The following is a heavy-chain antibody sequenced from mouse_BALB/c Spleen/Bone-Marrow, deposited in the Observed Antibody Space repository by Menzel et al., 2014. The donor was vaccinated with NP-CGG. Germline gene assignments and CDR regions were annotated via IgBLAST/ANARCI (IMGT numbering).Heavy chain of an antibody. D-gene: IGHD2-4*01. CDR2: ISGDGRYT. CDR3: ARHAYYDQTEVSFVC. CDR1: GFSFSNYG. V-gene: IGHV5-9-2*01. J-gene: IGHJ3*01. Sequence: EVQGVESGGGLVKSGGSLKLSCAAPGFSFSNYGMSWLRQTPEKRLEWVATISGDGRYTFNSDSVKGRFTISRDNAKNNLYLQLSSLRSEDTALYYCARHAYYDQTEVSFVCWGQGTLVTVSA.